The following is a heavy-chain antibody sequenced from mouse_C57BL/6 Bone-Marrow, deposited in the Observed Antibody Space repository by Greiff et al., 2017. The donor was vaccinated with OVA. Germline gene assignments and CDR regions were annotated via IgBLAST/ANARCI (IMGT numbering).Heavy chain of an antibody. D-gene: IGHD3-3*01. V-gene: IGHV1-61*01. CDR3: AREGGPYYFDY. CDR2: IYPSDSET. Sequence: QVQLQQPGAELVRPGSSVKLSCKASGYTFTSYWMDWVKQRPGQGLEWIGNIYPSDSETHYNQKFKDKATLTVDKSSSTAYMQLSSLTSEDSAVYYCAREGGPYYFDYWGKGTTLTVAS. CDR1: GYTFTSYW. J-gene: IGHJ2*01.